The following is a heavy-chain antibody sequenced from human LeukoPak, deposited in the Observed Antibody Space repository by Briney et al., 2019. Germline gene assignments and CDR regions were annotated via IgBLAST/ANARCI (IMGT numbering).Heavy chain of an antibody. CDR2: IICNGDST. CDR3: VRYYLSPGGFDY. D-gene: IGHD3-10*01. Sequence: GGSVTLSCSACGFTFSSYAMLWLRQAPGKGLVYVSAIICNGDSTYYAAAVKRRFRISRDNYRITLYLQMNSLRAERTAVYYCVRYYLSPGGFDYWAQGPRVTVPS. CDR1: GFTFSSYA. V-gene: IGHV3-64D*06. J-gene: IGHJ4*02.